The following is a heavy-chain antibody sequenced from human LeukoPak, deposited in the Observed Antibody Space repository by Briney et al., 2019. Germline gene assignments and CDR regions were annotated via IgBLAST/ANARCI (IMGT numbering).Heavy chain of an antibody. J-gene: IGHJ4*02. CDR2: IYYSGST. D-gene: IGHD3-9*01. CDR1: GGSISSYY. Sequence: SETLSLTCSVSGGSISSYYWSWIRQSPGKGLEWIGYIYYSGSTTYNPSLKSRVTISVDTSKNQFSLKLSSVTAADTAVYYCARFLYYDILTGYSKYYFDYWGQGTLVTVSS. V-gene: IGHV4-59*12. CDR3: ARFLYYDILTGYSKYYFDY.